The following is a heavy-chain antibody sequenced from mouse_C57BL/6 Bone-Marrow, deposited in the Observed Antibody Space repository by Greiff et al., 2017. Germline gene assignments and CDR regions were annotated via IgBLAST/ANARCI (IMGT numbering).Heavy chain of an antibody. J-gene: IGHJ2*01. Sequence: VKLMESGPGLVQPSQSLSITCTVSGFSFTSYGVHWVRQSPGKGLEWLGVIWRGGSTDYIAAFMSSLGITKDNSKSQVFFKMNSLQADDAAVYYCAKGGGPGDFDYWGQGTTLTVSS. CDR1: GFSFTSYG. D-gene: IGHD1-1*02. V-gene: IGHV2-5*01. CDR3: AKGGGPGDFDY. CDR2: IWRGGST.